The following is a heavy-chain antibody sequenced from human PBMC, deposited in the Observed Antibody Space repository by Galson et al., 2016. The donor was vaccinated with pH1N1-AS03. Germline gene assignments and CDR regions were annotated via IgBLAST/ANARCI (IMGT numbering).Heavy chain of an antibody. CDR3: GRHLRSSYSMDV. Sequence: LSLTCTVSGGSVNGYYWTWIRQPPGKGLEWIGQIFYIGDTLYTPSLRGRVTMSVDTSKNQLSLRLSSMTAADTAVYYCGRHLRSSYSMDVWGQGTTVTVSS. CDR1: GGSVNGYY. J-gene: IGHJ6*02. CDR2: IFYIGDT. D-gene: IGHD2-15*01. V-gene: IGHV4-59*08.